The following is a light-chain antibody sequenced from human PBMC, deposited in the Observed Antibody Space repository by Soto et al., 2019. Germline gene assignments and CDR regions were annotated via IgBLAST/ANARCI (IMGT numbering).Light chain of an antibody. J-gene: IGKJ2*01. V-gene: IGKV3-11*01. CDR2: DAS. CDR1: QSISSY. Sequence: EVVLTQSPDTLSLPPGERATLSCRANQSISSYLAWYQQKPGQAPRLLIYDASSRATGIPARFSGSGSGTDFTLTISSLEPEDFAVYYCQQYDTSPYTFGQGTKLEIK. CDR3: QQYDTSPYT.